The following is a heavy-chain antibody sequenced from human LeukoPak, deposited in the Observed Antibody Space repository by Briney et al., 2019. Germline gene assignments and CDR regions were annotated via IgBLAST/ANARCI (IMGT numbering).Heavy chain of an antibody. D-gene: IGHD3-10*01. CDR1: GGSISSSSYY. J-gene: IGHJ3*02. V-gene: IGHV4-39*02. CDR2: TYYSGST. CDR3: ATATIWFGEPYNAFDI. Sequence: SETLSLTCTVSGGSISSSSYYWGWIRQPPGKGLEWIGSTYYSGSTYYNPSLKSRVTISVDTSKNHFSLKLSSVTAADTAVYYCATATIWFGEPYNAFDIWGQGTMVTVSS.